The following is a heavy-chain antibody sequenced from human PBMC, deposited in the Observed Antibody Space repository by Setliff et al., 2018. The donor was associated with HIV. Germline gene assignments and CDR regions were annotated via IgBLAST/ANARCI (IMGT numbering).Heavy chain of an antibody. Sequence: ASVKVSCKTSGFTFTAHKFHWVRQAPGQGLEGMGWTNANGGVTRYAQSFQGRVTMTGDPSITTAFMELSRLTSDDTAVYYCARESIASSFVFFSHYMDFWGSGTTVTVSS. V-gene: IGHV1-2*02. CDR1: GFTFTAHK. CDR2: TNANGGVT. D-gene: IGHD2-2*01. J-gene: IGHJ6*03. CDR3: ARESIASSFVFFSHYMDF.